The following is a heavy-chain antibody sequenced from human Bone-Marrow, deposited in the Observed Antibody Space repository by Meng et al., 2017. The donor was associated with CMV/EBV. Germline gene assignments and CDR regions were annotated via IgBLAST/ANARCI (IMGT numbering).Heavy chain of an antibody. CDR1: GFTFSSYW. J-gene: IGHJ3*02. Sequence: SLKISCAASGFTFSSYWMSWVRQAPGKGLEWVSGINWNSGNLGYADSVEGRFTISRDNAKNSLYLQMNSLRTEDTALYYCAKEAWRGTFDIWGQGTMVTVSS. V-gene: IGHV3-9*01. D-gene: IGHD3-3*01. CDR2: INWNSGNL. CDR3: AKEAWRGTFDI.